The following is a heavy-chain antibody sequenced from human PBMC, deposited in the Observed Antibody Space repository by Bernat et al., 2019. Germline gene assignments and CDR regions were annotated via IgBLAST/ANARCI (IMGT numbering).Heavy chain of an antibody. CDR3: ARDDKRPCSGGSCYSIGYAFDI. D-gene: IGHD2-15*01. J-gene: IGHJ3*02. Sequence: EVQLVESGGGLVKPGGSLRLSCAASGFTFSSYSMNWVRQAPGKGLEWVSSISSTSSYIYYADSVKGRFTNSRDNAKNSLYLQMNSLRDEDTAVYSCARDDKRPCSGGSCYSIGYAFDIWGQGTMVTVSS. CDR2: ISSTSSYI. V-gene: IGHV3-21*01. CDR1: GFTFSSYS.